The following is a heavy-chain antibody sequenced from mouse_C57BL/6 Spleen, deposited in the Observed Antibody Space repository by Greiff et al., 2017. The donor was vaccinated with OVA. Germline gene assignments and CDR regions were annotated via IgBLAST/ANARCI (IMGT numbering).Heavy chain of an antibody. D-gene: IGHD2-13*01. J-gene: IGHJ1*03. Sequence: QVQLQQPGAELVKPGASVKMSCKASGYTFTSYWITWVKQRPGQGLEWIGDIYPGSGSTNYNEKFKSKATLTVDTSPSTAYMQLSSLTSEDSAVYYCARGVIPTRYFDVWGTGTTVTVSS. CDR2: IYPGSGST. CDR3: ARGVIPTRYFDV. V-gene: IGHV1-55*01. CDR1: GYTFTSYW.